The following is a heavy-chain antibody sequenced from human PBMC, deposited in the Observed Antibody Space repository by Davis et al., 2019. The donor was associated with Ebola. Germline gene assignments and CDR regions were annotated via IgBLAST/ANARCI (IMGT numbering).Heavy chain of an antibody. CDR3: ARGLLPSSIAPGAGY. Sequence: GGSLRLSCAASGFTFSSYSMNWVRQAPGKGLEWVSSISSSSSYIYYSDSVKVRFTISRDNAKNSLYLQMNSLRAEDTAVYYCARGLLPSSIAPGAGYWGQGTLVTVSS. V-gene: IGHV3-21*01. CDR2: ISSSSSYI. D-gene: IGHD6-6*01. J-gene: IGHJ4*02. CDR1: GFTFSSYS.